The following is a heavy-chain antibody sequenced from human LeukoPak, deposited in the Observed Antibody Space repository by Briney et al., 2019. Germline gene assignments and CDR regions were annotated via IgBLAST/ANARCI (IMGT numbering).Heavy chain of an antibody. V-gene: IGHV4-39*01. CDR3: VRYRSGSNRFDY. CDR2: LYYTENT. D-gene: IGHD6-19*01. Sequence: SETLSLTCTVSGDSISGQTYSWGWVRQPPGKGLEWIGYLYYTENTSYNPSLKSRATISVDTSKVQFSLRLSSVTAADTGVYYCVRYRSGSNRFDYWGQGTLVTVSS. J-gene: IGHJ4*02. CDR1: GDSISGQTYS.